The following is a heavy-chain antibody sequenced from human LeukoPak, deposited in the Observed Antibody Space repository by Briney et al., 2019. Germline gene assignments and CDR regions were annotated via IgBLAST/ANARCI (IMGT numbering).Heavy chain of an antibody. V-gene: IGHV4-59*12. Sequence: PSETLSLTCAVYGGSFSGYYWSWIRQPPGKGLEWIGYIYYSGSTNYNPSLKSRVTISVDTSKNQFSLKLSSVTAADTAVYYCARECGGDCYGAFDIWGQGTMVTVSS. CDR3: ARECGGDCYGAFDI. D-gene: IGHD2-21*02. CDR1: GGSFSGYY. J-gene: IGHJ3*02. CDR2: IYYSGST.